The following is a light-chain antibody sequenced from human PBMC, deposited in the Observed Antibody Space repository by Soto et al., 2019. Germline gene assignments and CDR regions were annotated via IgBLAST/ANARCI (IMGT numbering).Light chain of an antibody. CDR1: QGISSY. CDR2: AAS. J-gene: IGKJ4*01. CDR3: QQLNSYPRVT. V-gene: IGKV1-9*01. Sequence: IQLTQSPSSLSASVGDRVTITCRASQGISSYLAWYQQKPGKAPKLLIHAASTLQSGVPSRVSGSGSGTDFTLTISSLQPEDFATYYCQQLNSYPRVTFGGGTKLEI.